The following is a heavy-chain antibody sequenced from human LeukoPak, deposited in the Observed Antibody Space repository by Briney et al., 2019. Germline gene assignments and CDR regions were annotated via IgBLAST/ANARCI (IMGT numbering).Heavy chain of an antibody. CDR3: ARELPREVTLDY. CDR1: GFTLSSYE. V-gene: IGHV3-74*01. D-gene: IGHD2-21*02. CDR2: INSDGSRT. Sequence: GGSLRLSCAASGFTLSSYEMYWVRQAPGKGLVWVSRINSDGSRTGYADAVKGRFTISRDNAKNMLYLQMNSLRAEDTAIYYCARELPREVTLDYWGQGALVTVSS. J-gene: IGHJ4*02.